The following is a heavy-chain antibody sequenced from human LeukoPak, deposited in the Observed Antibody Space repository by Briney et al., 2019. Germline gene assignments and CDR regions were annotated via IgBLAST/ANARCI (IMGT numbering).Heavy chain of an antibody. CDR2: ISGSGGST. V-gene: IGHV3-23*01. Sequence: PGGSLRLSCAASGFTFSSYAMSWVRQAPGKGLEWVSAISGSGGSTYYADSVEGRFTISRDNSKNTLYLQMNSLRAEDTAVYYCAKDLDIVVAAGAFDIWGQGTMVTVSS. D-gene: IGHD2-21*01. CDR3: AKDLDIVVAAGAFDI. J-gene: IGHJ3*02. CDR1: GFTFSSYA.